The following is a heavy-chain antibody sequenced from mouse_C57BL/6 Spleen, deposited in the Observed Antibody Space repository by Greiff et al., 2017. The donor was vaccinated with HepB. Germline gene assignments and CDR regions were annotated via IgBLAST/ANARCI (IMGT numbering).Heavy chain of an antibody. Sequence: EVKVEESGGGLVKPGGSLKLSCAASGFTFSSYAMSWVRQTPEKRLEWVATISDGGSYTYYPDNVKGRFTISRDNAKNNLYLQMSHLKSEDTAMYYCARGITTVVALDYWGQGTTLTVSS. CDR2: ISDGGSYT. CDR1: GFTFSSYA. V-gene: IGHV5-4*03. D-gene: IGHD1-1*01. CDR3: ARGITTVVALDY. J-gene: IGHJ2*01.